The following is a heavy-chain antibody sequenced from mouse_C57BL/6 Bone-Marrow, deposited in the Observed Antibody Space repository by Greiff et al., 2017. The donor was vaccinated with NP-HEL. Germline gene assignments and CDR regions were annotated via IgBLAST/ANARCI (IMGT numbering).Heavy chain of an antibody. CDR1: GFSFNTYA. Sequence: EVKLVESGGGLVQPKGSLKLSCAASGFSFNTYAMNWVRQAPGKGLEWVARIRSKSNNYATYYADSVKDRFTISRDDSESMLYLQMNNLKTEDTAMYYCVRVDGYYPYWYFDVWGTGTTVTVSS. D-gene: IGHD2-3*01. V-gene: IGHV10-1*01. J-gene: IGHJ1*03. CDR3: VRVDGYYPYWYFDV. CDR2: IRSKSNNYAT.